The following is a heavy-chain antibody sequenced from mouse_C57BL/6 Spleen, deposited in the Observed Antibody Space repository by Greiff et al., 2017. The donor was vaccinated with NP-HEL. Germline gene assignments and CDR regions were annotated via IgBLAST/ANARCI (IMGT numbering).Heavy chain of an antibody. J-gene: IGHJ4*01. CDR3: ARHGEGGQLRLRGAMDY. CDR2: FYPGSGSI. D-gene: IGHD3-2*02. Sequence: QVQLKESGAELVKPGASVKLSCKASGYTFTEYTIHWVKQRSGQGLEWIGWFYPGSGSIKYNEKFKDKATLTADKSSSTVYMELSRLTSEDSAVYFCARHGEGGQLRLRGAMDYWGQGTSVTVSS. V-gene: IGHV1-62-2*01. CDR1: GYTFTEYT.